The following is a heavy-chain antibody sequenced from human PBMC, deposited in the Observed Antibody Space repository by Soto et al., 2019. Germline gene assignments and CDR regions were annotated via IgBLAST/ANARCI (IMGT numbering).Heavy chain of an antibody. Sequence: QMQLQESGPGLVKPSETLSLTCTVSGGSFRGSTWGWFGQSAGMGLEWIGRMHTSGSTNYNPSLKSRVTISVDMSKNQISLKLTSVTAADTALYYCVRASMPKAHFDSWGQGTLVTVSS. CDR1: GGSFRGST. D-gene: IGHD2-2*01. V-gene: IGHV4-4*07. CDR3: VRASMPKAHFDS. J-gene: IGHJ4*02. CDR2: MHTSGST.